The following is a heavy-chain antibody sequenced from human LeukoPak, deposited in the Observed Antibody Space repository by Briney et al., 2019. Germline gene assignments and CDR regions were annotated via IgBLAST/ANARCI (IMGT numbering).Heavy chain of an antibody. Sequence: SETLSLTCTVSGGSISSYYWSWIRQPPGKGLEWIGYIYYSGSTNYNPSLKSRVTISVDTSKNQFSLKLSSVTAADTAVYYCARDPDGSGELSSWGQGTLVTVSS. CDR3: ARDPDGSGELSS. CDR1: GGSISSYY. J-gene: IGHJ4*02. V-gene: IGHV4-59*01. CDR2: IYYSGST. D-gene: IGHD3-16*02.